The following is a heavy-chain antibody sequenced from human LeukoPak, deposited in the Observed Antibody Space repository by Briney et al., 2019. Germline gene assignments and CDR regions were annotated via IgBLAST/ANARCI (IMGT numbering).Heavy chain of an antibody. V-gene: IGHV1-2*04. CDR3: ARDLGGPPYYGMDV. CDR2: INPNSGGT. CDR1: GYTFTGYY. Sequence: ASVKVSCKASGYTFTGYYMHRVRQAPGQGLEWMGWINPNSGGTNYAQKFQGWVTMTRDTSISTAYMELSRLRSDDTAVYYCARDLGGPPYYGMDVWGQGATVTVSS. J-gene: IGHJ6*02.